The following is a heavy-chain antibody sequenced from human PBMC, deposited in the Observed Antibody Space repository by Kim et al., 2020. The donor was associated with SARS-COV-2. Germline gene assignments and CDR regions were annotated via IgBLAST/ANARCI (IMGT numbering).Heavy chain of an antibody. CDR2: IYYSGST. J-gene: IGHJ5*01. CDR1: GGSVSSGSYY. CDR3: ARGITFGGVIVIRRAWF. V-gene: IGHV4-61*01. D-gene: IGHD3-16*02. Sequence: SQTLSLTCTVSGGSVSSGSYYWSWIRQPPGKGLEWIGYIYYSGSTNYNPSLKSRVTISVDTSKNQFSLKLSSVTAADTAVYYCARGITFGGVIVIRRAWF.